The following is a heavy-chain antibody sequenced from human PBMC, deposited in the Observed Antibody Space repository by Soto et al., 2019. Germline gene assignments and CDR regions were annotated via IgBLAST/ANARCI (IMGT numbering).Heavy chain of an antibody. J-gene: IGHJ4*02. CDR3: ASTSYGYTFYDY. Sequence: QVQLQESGPGLVKPSQTLSLTCTVSGGSISSGDYYWSWIRQPPGKGLEWIGYIYYSGSTYYNPSLKSRVXXXVXXSKNQSSLKLSSVTAADTAVYYCASTSYGYTFYDYWGQGTLVTVSS. CDR1: GGSISSGDYY. CDR2: IYYSGST. V-gene: IGHV4-30-4*01. D-gene: IGHD5-18*01.